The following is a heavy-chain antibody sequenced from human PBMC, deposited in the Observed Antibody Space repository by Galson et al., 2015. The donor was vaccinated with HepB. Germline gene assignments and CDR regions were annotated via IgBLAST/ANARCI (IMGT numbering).Heavy chain of an antibody. V-gene: IGHV7-4-1*02. CDR1: GYTFTSYA. Sequence: SVKVSCKASGYTFTSYAMNWVRQAPGQGLEWMGWINTNTGNPTYAQGFTGRFVFSLDTSVSTAYLQISSLKAEDTAVYYCARGQTHSYYYYYGMDVWGQGTTVTVSS. J-gene: IGHJ6*02. CDR3: ARGQTHSYYYYYGMDV. CDR2: INTNTGNP.